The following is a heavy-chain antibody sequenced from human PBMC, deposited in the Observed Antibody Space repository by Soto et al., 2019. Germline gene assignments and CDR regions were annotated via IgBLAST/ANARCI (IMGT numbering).Heavy chain of an antibody. J-gene: IGHJ4*02. CDR1: GFFFSSYS. CDR3: ARGRAYTRSSPFDY. V-gene: IGHV3-21*01. D-gene: IGHD6-6*01. CDR2: ISDSGRYI. Sequence: PGGSLRLSCAASGFFFSSYSMNWVRQAPGKGLEWVSSISDSGRYIYYADSVKGRFTISRDNARNSLYLQMNSLRAEDTTVYYCARGRAYTRSSPFDYWGQGTLVTVAS.